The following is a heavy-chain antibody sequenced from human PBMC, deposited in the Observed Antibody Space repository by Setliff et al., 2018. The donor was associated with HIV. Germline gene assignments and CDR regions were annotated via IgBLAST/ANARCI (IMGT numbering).Heavy chain of an antibody. CDR2: IYIYNSGST. D-gene: IGHD6-13*01. CDR3: ARGNGDAAGTRFDP. Sequence: PSETLSLTCSVSGGSFSGYYWSWIRQPPGKGLEWIGYIYIYNSGSTNYNPSLTSRVTISADTSRNQFSLRLHSVTAADTAVYYCARGNGDAAGTRFDPWGQGAQVTVSS. J-gene: IGHJ5*02. CDR1: GGSFSGYY. V-gene: IGHV4-4*09.